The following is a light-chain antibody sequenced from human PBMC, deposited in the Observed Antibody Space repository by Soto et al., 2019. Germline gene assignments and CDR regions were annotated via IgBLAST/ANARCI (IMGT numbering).Light chain of an antibody. CDR3: QQYGSSPRT. Sequence: EIVLTQSPATLSLSPGERATLSCRASQSVSNSLAWYQQTPGQAPRLLFFGASIRATGIPDGFSGSGSGTDFTLTISRLEPEDSAVYHCQQYGSSPRTFGQGTKVDIK. CDR2: GAS. J-gene: IGKJ1*01. CDR1: QSVSNS. V-gene: IGKV3-20*01.